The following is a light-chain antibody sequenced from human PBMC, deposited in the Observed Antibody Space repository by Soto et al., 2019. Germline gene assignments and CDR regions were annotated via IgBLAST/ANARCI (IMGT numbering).Light chain of an antibody. CDR3: QQRSNWPRGT. J-gene: IGKJ1*01. V-gene: IGKV3D-20*02. CDR1: QSVSSSY. CDR2: GAS. Sequence: EIVLTQSPATLSVSPGERATLSCRASQSVSSSYLAWYQQKPGQAPRLLIYGASSRATGIPDRFSGSGSGTDFTLTISSLEPEDFAVYYCQQRSNWPRGTFGQGTKVDIK.